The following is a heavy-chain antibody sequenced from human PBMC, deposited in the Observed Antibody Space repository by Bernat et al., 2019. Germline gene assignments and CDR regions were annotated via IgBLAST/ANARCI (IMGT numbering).Heavy chain of an antibody. CDR3: ARDIGDTSTTIDY. D-gene: IGHD5-18*01. CDR2: INWNGANI. CDR1: GFTFEDYA. Sequence: EVQLVESGGGLVQPDRSLRLSCAAFGFTFEDYAMHWVRQAPGKGLEWVSTINWNGANIIYADSVKGRFTISRDNAKNSLYLQMNSLRAEDTVFYYCARDIGDTSTTIDYWGQGTLVTVSS. V-gene: IGHV3-9*01. J-gene: IGHJ4*02.